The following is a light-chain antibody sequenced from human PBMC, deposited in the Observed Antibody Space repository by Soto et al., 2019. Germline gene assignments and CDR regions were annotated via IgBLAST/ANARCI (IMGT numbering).Light chain of an antibody. J-gene: IGLJ1*01. V-gene: IGLV2-14*01. CDR1: SSDVAAYNY. CDR2: EVS. CDR3: SSYTSSTTLEV. Sequence: QSVLTEPASVSGAPGQSTTIFCPGTSSDVAAYNYVSWYHQHPGKAPKLMIYEVSNRTSGVSNRFAGSKSGNTASLTISGLQTEDEAEYYGSSYTSSTTLEVFGTGTKVTVL.